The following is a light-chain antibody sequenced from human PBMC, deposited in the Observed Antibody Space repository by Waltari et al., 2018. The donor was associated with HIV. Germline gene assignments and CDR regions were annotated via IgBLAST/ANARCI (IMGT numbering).Light chain of an antibody. V-gene: IGLV3-25*03. CDR3: QSTDSSGTWV. CDR1: ALTKRH. CDR2: QDN. Sequence: SYELTQPPSVSVSPGQTARITCSGDALTKRHTFWYQQMPGQAPVLMISQDNERAPGIPERFSASSSGTTVTLTLSGVQAEDEADYYCQSTDSSGTWVFGGGTKLTVL. J-gene: IGLJ3*02.